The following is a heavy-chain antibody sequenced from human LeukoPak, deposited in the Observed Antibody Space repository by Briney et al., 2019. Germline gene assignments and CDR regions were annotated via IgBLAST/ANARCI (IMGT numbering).Heavy chain of an antibody. D-gene: IGHD3-10*01. CDR1: GFTFDDYT. J-gene: IGHJ4*02. CDR2: ISWDGGST. CDR3: AKDTGWFGVDY. V-gene: IGHV3-43*01. Sequence: GGSLRLSCAASGFTFDDYTMHWVRQAPGKGLEWVSLISWDGGSTYYADSVRGRFTISRDNSKNSLYLQMNSLRTEDTALYYCAKDTGWFGVDYWGQGTLVTVSS.